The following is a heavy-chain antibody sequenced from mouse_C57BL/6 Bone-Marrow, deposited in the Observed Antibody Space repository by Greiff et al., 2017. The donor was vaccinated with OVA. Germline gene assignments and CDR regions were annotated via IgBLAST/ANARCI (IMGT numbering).Heavy chain of an antibody. J-gene: IGHJ3*01. CDR3: ARWGWSAWFAY. Sequence: EVKLVESGGGLVKPGGSLKLSCAASGFTFSDYGMHWVRPAPETGLEWVAYISSGSSTIYYADTVKGRFTISRDNAKNTLFLQMTSLRSEETAMYYCARWGWSAWFAYWGQGTLVTVSA. D-gene: IGHD2-3*01. CDR1: GFTFSDYG. V-gene: IGHV5-17*01. CDR2: ISSGSSTI.